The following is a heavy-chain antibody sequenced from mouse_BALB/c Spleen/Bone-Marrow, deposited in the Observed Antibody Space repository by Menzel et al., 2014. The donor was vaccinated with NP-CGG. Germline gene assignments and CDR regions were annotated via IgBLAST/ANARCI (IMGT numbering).Heavy chain of an antibody. J-gene: IGHJ3*01. CDR3: ARFDGYDVGFAY. CDR2: IYPGSGTA. Sequence: GSELVRPGASVKLSCKASGYTFTSYWMHWVKQRPGQGLEWIGNIYPGSGTAKYGEKFKNKATLTVDTSSSTAYMQLSSLTSEDSAVYYCARFDGYDVGFAYWGQGTLVTVS. V-gene: IGHV1S22*01. D-gene: IGHD2-2*01. CDR1: GYTFTSYW.